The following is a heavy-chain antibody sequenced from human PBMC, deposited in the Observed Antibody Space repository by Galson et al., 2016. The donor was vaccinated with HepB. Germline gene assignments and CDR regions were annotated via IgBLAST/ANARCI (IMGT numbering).Heavy chain of an antibody. CDR2: IFHSGST. Sequence: TLSLTCAVSGGSISSGGYSWTWIRQPPGMGLEWIEYIFHSGSTYYNPSLKSRVTISVDRSKNQFSLKLSSVTAADTAVYYCARVGASRDYYAMDVWGQGTTVTVSS. J-gene: IGHJ6*02. V-gene: IGHV4-30-2*01. CDR1: GGSISSGGYS. CDR3: ARVGASRDYYAMDV.